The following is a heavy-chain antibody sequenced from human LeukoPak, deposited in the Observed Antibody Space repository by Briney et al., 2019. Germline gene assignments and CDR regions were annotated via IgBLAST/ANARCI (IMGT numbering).Heavy chain of an antibody. D-gene: IGHD3-3*01. CDR1: GFTFSSYA. V-gene: IGHV3-64*01. J-gene: IGHJ6*03. Sequence: GGSLRLSCAASGFTFSSYAMHWVRQAPGKGLEYVSAISSNGGSTYYANSVKGRFTISRDNSKNTLYLQMNSLRAEDTAVYYCAKSMEYYYYYYMDVWGKGTTVTISS. CDR3: AKSMEYYYYYYMDV. CDR2: ISSNGGST.